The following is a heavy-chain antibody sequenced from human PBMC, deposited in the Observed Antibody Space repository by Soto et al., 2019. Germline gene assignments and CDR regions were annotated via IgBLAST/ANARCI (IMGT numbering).Heavy chain of an antibody. CDR3: SRAIAHMSDV. J-gene: IGHJ4*02. V-gene: IGHV3-21*06. Sequence: GGSLRLSCTGCGFTFSSSTMTWVRQCPGKRLDSVSSISSSSSSIYFADSLKGRFTISRDNAKNSLYLQMNRLRAEDPAVYYCSRAIAHMSDVWGQGTQVTVSS. CDR1: GFTFSSST. CDR2: ISSSSSSI.